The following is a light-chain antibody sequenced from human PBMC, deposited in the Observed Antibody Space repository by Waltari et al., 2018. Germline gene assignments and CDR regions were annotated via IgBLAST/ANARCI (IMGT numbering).Light chain of an antibody. Sequence: DIVMIQSPVSLPVSPGEPASISCRSSQSPLHSNGNIYLDWYVQKPGQSPQLLIYSVSNRASGVPDRFSGRGSGTDFTLKISRVEAEDVGVYYCMNAVQTLTFGGGTKVEIK. J-gene: IGKJ4*01. CDR3: MNAVQTLT. CDR2: SVS. V-gene: IGKV2-28*01. CDR1: QSPLHSNGNIY.